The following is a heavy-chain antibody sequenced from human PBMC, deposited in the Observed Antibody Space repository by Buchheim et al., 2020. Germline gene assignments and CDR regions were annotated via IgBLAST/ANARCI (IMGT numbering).Heavy chain of an antibody. CDR1: GGSISSSSYY. Sequence: QLQLQESGPGLVKPSETLSLTCTVSGGSISSSSYYWGWIRQPPGKGLEWIGSIYYSGSTYYNPSLKSRVTIPVDTSKNQFSLKLSSVTAADTAVYYCARTDYYDSSGYYYRYYYYGMDVWGQGTT. CDR3: ARTDYYDSSGYYYRYYYYGMDV. CDR2: IYYSGST. J-gene: IGHJ6*02. D-gene: IGHD3-22*01. V-gene: IGHV4-39*01.